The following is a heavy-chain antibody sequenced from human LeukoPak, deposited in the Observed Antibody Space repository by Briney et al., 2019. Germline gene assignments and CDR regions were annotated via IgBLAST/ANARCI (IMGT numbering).Heavy chain of an antibody. V-gene: IGHV1-8*01. CDR1: GYTFTSYD. J-gene: IGHJ6*02. D-gene: IGHD6-19*01. CDR2: MNPNSGNT. CDR3: ARSHPSVRIAVAGRAYYYYGMDV. Sequence: GASVKVSCKASGYTFTSYDINWVRQATGQGLEWMGWMNPNSGNTGYAQKFQGRVTMTRNTSISTAYMELSSLRSEDTAVYYCARSHPSVRIAVAGRAYYYYGMDVWGQGTTVTVSS.